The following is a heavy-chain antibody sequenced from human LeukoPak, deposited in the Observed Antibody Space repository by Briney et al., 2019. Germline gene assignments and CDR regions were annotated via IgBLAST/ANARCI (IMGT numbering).Heavy chain of an antibody. CDR1: GFTFSSYA. Sequence: GRSLRLSCAASGFTFSSYAMHWVRQAPGKGLEWVAVISYDGSNKYYADSVKGRFTISRDNSKNTLYLQMNSLRAEGTAVYYCARDLDNWGQGTLVTVSS. CDR3: ARDLDN. J-gene: IGHJ4*02. CDR2: ISYDGSNK. V-gene: IGHV3-30-3*01.